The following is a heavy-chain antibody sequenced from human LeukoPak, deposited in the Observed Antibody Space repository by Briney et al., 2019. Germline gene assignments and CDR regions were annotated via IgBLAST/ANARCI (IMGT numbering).Heavy chain of an antibody. CDR3: ARVRAVRLDAFDI. V-gene: IGHV3-53*01. CDR1: GVTISSNY. D-gene: IGHD3-10*01. J-gene: IGHJ3*02. CDR2: IYRDGAT. Sequence: GGSLRLSCAASGVTISSNYMTWVRQAPGKGLAWVSVIYRDGATYYADSVKGRFTVSRDNSTNTLYLQMSSLRAEDTAVYYCARVRAVRLDAFDIWGQGTMVIVSS.